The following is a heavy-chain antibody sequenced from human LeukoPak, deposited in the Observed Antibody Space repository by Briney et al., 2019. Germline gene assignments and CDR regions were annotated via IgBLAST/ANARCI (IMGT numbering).Heavy chain of an antibody. CDR2: ISYDGSNK. V-gene: IGHV3-30-3*01. Sequence: GGSLRLSCAASGFTFSSYAVHWVRQAPGKGLEWVAVISYDGSNKYYADSVKGRFTISRDNSKNTLYLQMNSLRAEDTAVYYCARVRDYGGNVLDYWGQGTLVTVSS. J-gene: IGHJ4*02. CDR1: GFTFSSYA. D-gene: IGHD4-23*01. CDR3: ARVRDYGGNVLDY.